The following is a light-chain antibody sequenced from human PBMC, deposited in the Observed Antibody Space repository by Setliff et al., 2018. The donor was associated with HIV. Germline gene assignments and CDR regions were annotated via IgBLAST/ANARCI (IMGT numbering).Light chain of an antibody. CDR2: DVS. CDR1: SSDIGAYNY. J-gene: IGLJ1*01. V-gene: IGLV2-14*01. Sequence: QSALTQPASVSGSPGQSITISCTGTSSDIGAYNYASWYQQHPGKAPKPMIYDVSSRPSGVSNRFSGSKSGNTASLTISGLQAEDEADYYCSSYTSSGTLVFGTGTKVTVL. CDR3: SSYTSSGTLV.